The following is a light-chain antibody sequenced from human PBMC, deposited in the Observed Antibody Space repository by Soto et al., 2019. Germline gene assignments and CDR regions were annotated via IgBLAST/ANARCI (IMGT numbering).Light chain of an antibody. V-gene: IGLV2-23*01. J-gene: IGLJ3*02. CDR3: CSYAGSSTV. Sequence: QSVLTQPASVSGSPGQTITISCTGTSSDVGGYNAVSWYQHHPGKAPKLMIYEGSKRPSGVSNRFSGSKSGNTASLTISGLQAEDEADYYCCSYAGSSTVFGGGTKVTVL. CDR1: SSDVGGYNA. CDR2: EGS.